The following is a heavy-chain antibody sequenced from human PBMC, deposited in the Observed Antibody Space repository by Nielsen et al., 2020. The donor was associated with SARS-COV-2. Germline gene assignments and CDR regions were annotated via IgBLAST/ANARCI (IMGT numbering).Heavy chain of an antibody. CDR3: ARDSARGFWSGHSNSLDP. V-gene: IGHV1-46*01. D-gene: IGHD3-3*01. CDR2: INPSGGST. Sequence: ASVKVSCQASGYSFTNKYIHWVRQVPGQGLEWMGIINPSGGSTNYAPKFQGRVTMTSDTSTSTVYMELSSLRSEDTAVYFCARDSARGFWSGHSNSLDPWGQGTLVTVSS. CDR1: GYSFTNKY. J-gene: IGHJ5*02.